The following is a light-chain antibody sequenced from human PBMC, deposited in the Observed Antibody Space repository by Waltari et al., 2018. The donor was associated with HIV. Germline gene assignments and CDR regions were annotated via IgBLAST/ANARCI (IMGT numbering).Light chain of an antibody. Sequence: DLQMTQSRSTLSASVGDRVTITCRASQSIGIWLAWYQQKPGKAPNLLIYRASSLQSGVPSRFSGSGSGTDFTLTITSLQPDDFATFYCQQYDTYPLTFGGGTRVESK. CDR2: RAS. CDR1: QSIGIW. V-gene: IGKV1-5*03. CDR3: QQYDTYPLT. J-gene: IGKJ4*01.